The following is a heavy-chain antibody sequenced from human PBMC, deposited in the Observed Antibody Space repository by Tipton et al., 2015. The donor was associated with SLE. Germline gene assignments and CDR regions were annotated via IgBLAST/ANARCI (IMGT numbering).Heavy chain of an antibody. Sequence: TLSLTCAVYGGSFSGYYWSWIRQPPGKGLEWIGEINHSGSTNYNPSLKSRVTISVDTSKNQFSLKLSPVTAADTAVYYCAREGPGGRYFDCWGQGTLVTVSS. V-gene: IGHV4-34*01. CDR1: GGSFSGYY. CDR2: INHSGST. D-gene: IGHD3-9*01. CDR3: AREGPGGRYFDC. J-gene: IGHJ4*02.